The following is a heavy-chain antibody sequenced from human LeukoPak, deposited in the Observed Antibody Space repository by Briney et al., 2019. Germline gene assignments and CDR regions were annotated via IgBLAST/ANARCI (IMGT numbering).Heavy chain of an antibody. J-gene: IGHJ4*02. Sequence: ASVKVSCKASGGTFSTYAISWVRQAPGQGLEWMGGILPIFGTANYAPEFQGRVTITADESTSTAYMELSSLRSGDTAVYYCARPFHSSGWYHDYWGQGTLVTVSS. CDR2: ILPIFGTA. D-gene: IGHD6-19*01. V-gene: IGHV1-69*13. CDR1: GGTFSTYA. CDR3: ARPFHSSGWYHDY.